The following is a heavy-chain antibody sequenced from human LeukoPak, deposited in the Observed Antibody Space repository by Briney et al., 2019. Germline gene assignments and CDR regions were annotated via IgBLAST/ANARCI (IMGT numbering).Heavy chain of an antibody. J-gene: IGHJ4*02. Sequence: ASVKVSCKASGYTFTGYYIHWVRQAPGQGLEWMGWTNPNTGGTNYAQKFQGRVTMTRDTSISTAYMELSRLSSDDTAVYYCARDLGHSSSSDWGQGTLVTVSS. CDR3: ARDLGHSSSSD. V-gene: IGHV1-2*02. D-gene: IGHD6-6*01. CDR2: TNPNTGGT. CDR1: GYTFTGYY.